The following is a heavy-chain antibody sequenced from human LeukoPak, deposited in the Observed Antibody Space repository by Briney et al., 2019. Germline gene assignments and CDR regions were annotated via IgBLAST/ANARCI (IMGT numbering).Heavy chain of an antibody. V-gene: IGHV4-34*01. CDR1: GGSFSGYY. CDR2: INHSGST. J-gene: IGHJ4*02. CDR3: ARHRHYYDSSGRIDY. Sequence: SETLSLTCAVYGGSFSGYYWSWIRQPPGKGLEWIGEINHSGSTNYNPSLKSRVTISVDTSKNQFSLKLSSVTAADTAVYYCARHRHYYDSSGRIDYWGQGTLVTVSS. D-gene: IGHD3-22*01.